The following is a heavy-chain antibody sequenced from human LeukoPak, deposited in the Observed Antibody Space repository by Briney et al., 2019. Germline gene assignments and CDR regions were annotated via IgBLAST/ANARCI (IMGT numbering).Heavy chain of an antibody. J-gene: IGHJ4*02. CDR1: GFPFSSFY. D-gene: IGHD2-21*02. CDR3: ASELAHCVGDCLKN. Sequence: GGSLRLSCAASGFPFSSFYLHWVRQAPGKGLVWVSRINADGSLTNYADSVKGRFTVFRDNARNTLYLQMDSLRAEDTAVYYCASELAHCVGDCLKNWGQGTLVTVSS. CDR2: INADGSLT. V-gene: IGHV3-74*01.